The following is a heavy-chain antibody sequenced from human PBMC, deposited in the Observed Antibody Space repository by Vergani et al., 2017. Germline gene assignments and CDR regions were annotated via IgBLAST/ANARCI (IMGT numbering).Heavy chain of an antibody. J-gene: IGHJ6*02. Sequence: QVQLVQSGAEVKKPGASVKVSCKASGYTFTSYYMHWVRQAPGQGLEWMGIINPSGGSTSYAQKFQGRVTMTRDTSTSTVYMELSSLRSEDTAVYYCASETTVTTPRYYYYYGMDVWGQGTTVTVSS. CDR1: GYTFTSYY. CDR3: ASETTVTTPRYYYYYGMDV. CDR2: INPSGGST. V-gene: IGHV1-46*03. D-gene: IGHD4-17*01.